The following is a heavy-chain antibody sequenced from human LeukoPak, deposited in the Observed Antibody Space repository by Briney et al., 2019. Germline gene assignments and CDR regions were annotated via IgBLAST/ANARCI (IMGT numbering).Heavy chain of an antibody. CDR2: INPSGGST. V-gene: IGHV1-46*01. CDR1: VYTFTSYY. J-gene: IGHJ6*04. D-gene: IGHD1-1*01. Sequence: ASVKVSCKASVYTFTSYYMHWVRQAPGQGLEWMGIINPSGGSTSYAQKFQGRVTMTRDTSTSTVYMELSSLRSEDTAVYYCARDQEAGTPGVWGKGTTVTVSS. CDR3: ARDQEAGTPGV.